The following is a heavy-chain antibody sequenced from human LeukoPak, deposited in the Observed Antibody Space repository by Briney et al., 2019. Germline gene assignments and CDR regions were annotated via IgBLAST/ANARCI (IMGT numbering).Heavy chain of an antibody. J-gene: IGHJ6*02. D-gene: IGHD3-22*01. Sequence: GASVKVSCKASGYTFTSYAMNWVRQAPGQGLGWMGWINTNTGNPTYAQGFTGRFVFSLDTSVSTAYLQISSLKAEDTAVYYCARITNYDSSGYSAAYYYGMDVWGQGTTVTVSS. CDR1: GYTFTSYA. V-gene: IGHV7-4-1*02. CDR3: ARITNYDSSGYSAAYYYGMDV. CDR2: INTNTGNP.